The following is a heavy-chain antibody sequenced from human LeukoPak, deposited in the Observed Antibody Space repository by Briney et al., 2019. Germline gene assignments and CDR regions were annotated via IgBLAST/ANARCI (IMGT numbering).Heavy chain of an antibody. Sequence: GGSLRLSCAASGFTFSSYGMHWVRQAPGKGLEWVAVISYDGSNKYYADSVKGRFTISRDNSRNTLYLQMNSLRAEDTAVYYCAKVVGGKYYYYYGMDVWGQGTTVTVTS. CDR3: AKVVGGKYYYYYGMDV. J-gene: IGHJ6*02. V-gene: IGHV3-30*18. CDR2: ISYDGSNK. CDR1: GFTFSSYG. D-gene: IGHD2-15*01.